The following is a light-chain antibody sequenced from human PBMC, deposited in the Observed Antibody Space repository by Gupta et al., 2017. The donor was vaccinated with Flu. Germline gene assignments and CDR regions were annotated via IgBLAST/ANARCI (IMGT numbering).Light chain of an antibody. CDR3: QQRTNGHPNDT. CDR1: QSISSH. J-gene: IGKJ2*01. CDR2: DAS. Sequence: EIVLTQSPATLSLSPGERATFSCRATQSISSHLAWYQQRPGQAPRLLIFDASSRATGIKARFSGSGDGTDFTLTISSREPEDFAVYYCQQRTNGHPNDTFGQGTKMEIK. V-gene: IGKV3D-11*02.